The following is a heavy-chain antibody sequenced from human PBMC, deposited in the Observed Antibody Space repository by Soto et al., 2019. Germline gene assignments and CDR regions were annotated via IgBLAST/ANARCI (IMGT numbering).Heavy chain of an antibody. CDR2: IGTAGDT. D-gene: IGHD4-17*01. V-gene: IGHV3-13*01. J-gene: IGHJ5*02. CDR1: GFTFSSYD. Sequence: GGSLRLSCAASGFTFSSYDMHWVRQATGKGLEWVSAIGTAGDTYYPGSVKGRFTISRENAKNSLYLQMNSLRAGDTAVYYCARGDYNHYGDQGNWFDPWGQGTLVTVYS. CDR3: ARGDYNHYGDQGNWFDP.